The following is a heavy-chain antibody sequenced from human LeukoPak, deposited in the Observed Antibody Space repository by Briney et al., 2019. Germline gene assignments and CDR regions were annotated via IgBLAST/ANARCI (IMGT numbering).Heavy chain of an antibody. CDR1: GGSIRSGGYY. J-gene: IGHJ5*02. D-gene: IGHD3-22*01. CDR2: IYYSGST. CDR3: ARGHSSGYNWFDP. V-gene: IGHV4-31*03. Sequence: PSETLSLTCTVSGGSIRSGGYYWSWIRQHPGKGLEWIGFIYYSGSTYYNPSLKSRLTISVDTSKNQFSLKLSYVTAADTAVYYCARGHSSGYNWFDPWGQGTLVTVSS.